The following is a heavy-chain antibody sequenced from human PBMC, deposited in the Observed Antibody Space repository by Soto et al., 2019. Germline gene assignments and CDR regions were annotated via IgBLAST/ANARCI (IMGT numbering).Heavy chain of an antibody. CDR1: GFTFSSYA. CDR3: ARDRGDAFDI. Sequence: QVQLVESGGGVVQPGRSLRLSCAASGFTFSSYAMHWVRQAPGKGLEWVAVISYDGSNKYYADSVKGRFTISRDNSKNTRYLQMNSLRAEDTAVYYCARDRGDAFDIWGQGTMVTVSS. J-gene: IGHJ3*02. CDR2: ISYDGSNK. V-gene: IGHV3-30-3*01.